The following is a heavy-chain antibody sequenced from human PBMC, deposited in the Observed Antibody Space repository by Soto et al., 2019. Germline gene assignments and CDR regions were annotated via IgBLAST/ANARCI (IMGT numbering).Heavy chain of an antibody. D-gene: IGHD6-13*01. CDR3: ARHLGGSSWYWYNWFDP. J-gene: IGHJ5*02. V-gene: IGHV1-18*04. Sequence: ASVKVSCKASGYTFTSYGISWVRQAPGQGLEWMGWISAYNGNTNYAQKLQGRVTMTTDTSTSTAYMELRSLRSDDTVVYYCARHLGGSSWYWYNWFDPWGQGTLVTVPQ. CDR1: GYTFTSYG. CDR2: ISAYNGNT.